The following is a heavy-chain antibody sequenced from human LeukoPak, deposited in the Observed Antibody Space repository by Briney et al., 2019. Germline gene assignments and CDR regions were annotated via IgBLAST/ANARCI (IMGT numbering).Heavy chain of an antibody. CDR2: ISPSGDAS. J-gene: IGHJ6*04. D-gene: IGHD3-10*01. CDR3: VRKVYYYMDV. V-gene: IGHV3-23*01. CDR1: GVTLGRYG. Sequence: PGQSLRLSCAASGVTLGRYGVNWARQAPGRGLEWVSYISPSGDASVYAESVKGRFTISRDNSKNMVYLHLDSLRAEDTAKYYCVRKVYYYMDVWGNGTTVTVSS.